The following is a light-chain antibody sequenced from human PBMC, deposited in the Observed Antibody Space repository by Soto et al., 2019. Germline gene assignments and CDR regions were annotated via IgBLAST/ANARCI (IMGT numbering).Light chain of an antibody. CDR2: EVS. Sequence: QSVLTQPASVSGSPGQSITFSCTGTSSDVGGYNFVSWYQQHPGTAPKLIIYEVSHRPSGISNRFSGSKSGNTASLTISGLQPEDEAHYYCNSHTSSSTLGVFGGGTKLTVL. V-gene: IGLV2-14*01. CDR1: SSDVGGYNF. CDR3: NSHTSSSTLGV. J-gene: IGLJ3*02.